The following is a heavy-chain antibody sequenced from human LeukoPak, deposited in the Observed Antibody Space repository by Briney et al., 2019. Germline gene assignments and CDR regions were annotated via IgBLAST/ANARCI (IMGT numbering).Heavy chain of an antibody. J-gene: IGHJ6*02. V-gene: IGHV4-30-2*01. CDR2: IYHSGST. Sequence: PSETLSLTCAVSGGSISSGGYSWSWIRQPPGKGLEWLGYIYHSGSTYYNPSLKSRVTISVDRSKNQFSLKLSSVTAADTAVYYCARGDGSPYYYYGMDVWGQGTTVTVSS. CDR1: GGSISSGGYS. CDR3: ARGDGSPYYYYGMDV. D-gene: IGHD2-2*03.